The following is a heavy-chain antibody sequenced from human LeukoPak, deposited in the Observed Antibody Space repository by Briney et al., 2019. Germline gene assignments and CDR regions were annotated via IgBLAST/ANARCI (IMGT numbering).Heavy chain of an antibody. CDR1: GFTFSSYG. CDR2: IWYDGSNK. D-gene: IGHD2-2*01. V-gene: IGHV3-33*06. J-gene: IGHJ4*02. CDR3: AKDRFRPDSCCFDY. Sequence: QPGGSLRLSCAASGFTFSSYGMHWVRQAPGKGLEWVAVIWYDGSNKYYADSVKGRFTISRDNSKNTLYLQMNSLRAEDTAVYYCAKDRFRPDSCCFDYWGQGTLVTVSS.